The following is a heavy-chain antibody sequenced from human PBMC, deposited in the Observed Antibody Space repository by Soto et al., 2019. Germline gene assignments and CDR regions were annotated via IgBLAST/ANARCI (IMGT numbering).Heavy chain of an antibody. J-gene: IGHJ4*02. Sequence: QVQLVQSGAEVKKPGASVKVSCKASGYTFTSYYMHWVRQAPGQGLEWMGIINPSGGSTSYAQKXQXRXNITRDTSTSTVYMELSSLRSEDTSVYYCARDRFDYWGQGTLVTVSS. CDR1: GYTFTSYY. V-gene: IGHV1-46*01. CDR2: INPSGGST. CDR3: ARDRFDY.